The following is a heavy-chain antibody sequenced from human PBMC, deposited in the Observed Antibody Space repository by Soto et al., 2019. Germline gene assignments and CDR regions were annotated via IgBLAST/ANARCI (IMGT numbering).Heavy chain of an antibody. J-gene: IGHJ5*02. V-gene: IGHV5-10-1*01. D-gene: IGHD1-7*01. CDR1: GYDFTRYW. CDR2: IDPTDSYV. Sequence: GDSLKISFKASGYDFTRYWIIWVRQMPGKGLEWMGRIDPTDSYVNYSPSFQGHVTISGDRSTSTVYLQWSSLKTADSAIYYCARPQGGTDWLDPWGQGTLVTVSS. CDR3: ARPQGGTDWLDP.